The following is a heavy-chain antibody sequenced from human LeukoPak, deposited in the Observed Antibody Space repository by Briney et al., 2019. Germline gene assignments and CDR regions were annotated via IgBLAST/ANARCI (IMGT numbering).Heavy chain of an antibody. Sequence: ASVKVSCKASGYTFTSYDINWVRQATGQGLEWMGWMNPNSGNTGYAQKFQGRVTMTRNTSISTAYMELSSLRSEDTAVYYCARALLDSSGYQNDYWGQGTLVTVSS. J-gene: IGHJ4*02. CDR2: MNPNSGNT. CDR1: GYTFTSYD. D-gene: IGHD3-22*01. V-gene: IGHV1-8*01. CDR3: ARALLDSSGYQNDY.